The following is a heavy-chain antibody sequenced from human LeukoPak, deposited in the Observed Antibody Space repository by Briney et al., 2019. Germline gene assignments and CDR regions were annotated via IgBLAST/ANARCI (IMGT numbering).Heavy chain of an antibody. CDR2: INPNSGGT. Sequence: GASVKVSRKSSGYTFTGYYMHWVRQAPGQGLEWMGWINPNSGGTNYAQKFQGWVTMTRDTSISTAYMELSRLRSDDTAVYYCARVGGSRTKEFEYWGQGTLVTVSS. CDR3: ARVGGSRTKEFEY. J-gene: IGHJ4*02. V-gene: IGHV1-2*04. D-gene: IGHD1-26*01. CDR1: GYTFTGYY.